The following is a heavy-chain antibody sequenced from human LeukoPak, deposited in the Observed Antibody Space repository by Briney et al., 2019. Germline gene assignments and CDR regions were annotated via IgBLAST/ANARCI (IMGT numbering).Heavy chain of an antibody. D-gene: IGHD3-9*01. CDR1: GYTFTGYY. Sequence: GASVQVSCKASGYTFTGYYMHWVRQAPGQGLEWMGWINSNSGDTNYAQKFQGRVTMTRDTSISTAYMELSRLRSDDTAVYYCAREPHYDLLTGYAFGYLDLWGRGTLLTVSS. CDR2: INSNSGDT. V-gene: IGHV1-2*02. CDR3: AREPHYDLLTGYAFGYLDL. J-gene: IGHJ2*01.